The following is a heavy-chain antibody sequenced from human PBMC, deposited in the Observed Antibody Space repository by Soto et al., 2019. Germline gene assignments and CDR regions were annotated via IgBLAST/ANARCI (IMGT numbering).Heavy chain of an antibody. V-gene: IGHV4-31*03. CDR1: GGSISSGGYY. D-gene: IGHD6-6*01. J-gene: IGHJ6*03. Sequence: QVQLQESGPGLVKPSQTLSLTCTVSGGSISSGGYYWSWIRQHPGKGLEWIGYIYYSGSTYYNPSRQSRLTISVDTSKNQFSLKLGSVTDADTAVYYCARAWPPGGEYSSSGYRDVWGKGTTVTVSS. CDR2: IYYSGST. CDR3: ARAWPPGGEYSSSGYRDV.